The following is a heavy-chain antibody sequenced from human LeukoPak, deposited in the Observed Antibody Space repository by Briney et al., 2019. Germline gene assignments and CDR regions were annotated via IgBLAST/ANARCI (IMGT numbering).Heavy chain of an antibody. J-gene: IGHJ4*02. D-gene: IGHD2-15*01. CDR1: GFTFSSYA. V-gene: IGHV3-23*01. Sequence: PGGSLRLSCAASGFTFSSYAMSWVRQAPGKGLEWVSAISGSGGSTYCADSVKGRFTISRDNSKNTLYLQMNSLRAEDTAVYYCAKDIRPPGYCSGGSCYSSSYWGQGTLVTVSS. CDR3: AKDIRPPGYCSGGSCYSSSY. CDR2: ISGSGGST.